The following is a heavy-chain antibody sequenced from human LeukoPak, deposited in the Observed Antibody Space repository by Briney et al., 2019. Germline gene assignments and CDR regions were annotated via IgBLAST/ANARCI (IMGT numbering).Heavy chain of an antibody. D-gene: IGHD2-15*01. CDR3: ARDPCSDGNCYSSTADY. CDR2: ISSSSSYI. Sequence: KPGGSLRLSCAASGFTFSSYSMNWVRQAPGKGLEWVSSISSSSSYIYYADSVKGRFTISRHNAKNSLYLQMNSLRAEDTAVYYCARDPCSDGNCYSSTADYWGQGTLVTVSS. V-gene: IGHV3-21*01. CDR1: GFTFSSYS. J-gene: IGHJ4*02.